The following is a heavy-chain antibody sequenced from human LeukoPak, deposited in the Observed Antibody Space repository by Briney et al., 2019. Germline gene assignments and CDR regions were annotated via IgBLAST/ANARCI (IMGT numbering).Heavy chain of an antibody. D-gene: IGHD2-15*01. CDR1: GFTFSSYA. V-gene: IGHV3-23*01. J-gene: IGHJ4*02. CDR3: AKCGSGSYYSRLDY. Sequence: GGSLRLSCAASGFTFSSYAMSWVRQAPGKGLEWVSGVSGSGGSTYYADSVKGRFTISRDNSKNTLYLHVNSLRAEDTAIYYCAKCGSGSYYSRLDYWGQGTLVTVSS. CDR2: VSGSGGST.